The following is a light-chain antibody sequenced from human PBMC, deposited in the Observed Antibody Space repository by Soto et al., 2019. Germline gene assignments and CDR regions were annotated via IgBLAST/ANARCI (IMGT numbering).Light chain of an antibody. V-gene: IGKV1-5*03. CDR3: QQSNSYPLT. Sequence: DIQMTQSPSTLSASVGDRVTITCRASQSISSWLAWYQQKPGKAPNLLIYKASSLESGVPSRFSGSVSGTEFTLTISSLQPDDFATYYCQQSNSYPLTFGGGTKVEIK. CDR2: KAS. CDR1: QSISSW. J-gene: IGKJ4*01.